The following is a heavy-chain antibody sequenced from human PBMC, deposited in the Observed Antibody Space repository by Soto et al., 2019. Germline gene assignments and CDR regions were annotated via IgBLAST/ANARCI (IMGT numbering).Heavy chain of an antibody. CDR1: GGSISSGGYS. J-gene: IGHJ5*02. D-gene: IGHD3-22*01. CDR3: ARKYYYDCSGYSSPFDP. Sequence: QLQLQESGSGLVKPSQTLSLTCAVSGGSISSGGYSWSWIRQPPGKGLEWIGYSYHSGSTYYNPYLQSRVTISVDRSKISFFLKLSSVYAADTAVYYCARKYYYDCSGYSSPFDPSCQGTLVTASS. V-gene: IGHV4-30-2*01. CDR2: SYHSGST.